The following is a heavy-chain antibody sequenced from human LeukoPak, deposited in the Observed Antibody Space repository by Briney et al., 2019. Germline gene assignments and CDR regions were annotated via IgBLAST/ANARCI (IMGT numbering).Heavy chain of an antibody. CDR2: MNPNSGNT. D-gene: IGHD3-22*01. CDR1: GYTFTSYD. V-gene: IGHV1-8*03. CDR3: ARSIDYYDSSGYNNYFDY. J-gene: IGHJ4*02. Sequence: ASVKVSCKASGYTFTSYDINWVRQATGHWLEWMGWMNPNSGNTGYAQKFQGRVTITRNTSISTAYMGLSSLRSEDTAVYYCARSIDYYDSSGYNNYFDYWGQGTLVTVSS.